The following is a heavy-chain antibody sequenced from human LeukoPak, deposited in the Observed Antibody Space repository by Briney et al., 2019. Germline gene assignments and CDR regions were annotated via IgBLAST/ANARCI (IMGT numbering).Heavy chain of an antibody. Sequence: KPGGSLRLSCVASGFTLRSYSMHWVRQAPGKGLEWVSYISTSSYYIYYADSVKGRFTISRDDAKNSLYLQMNSLRAEDTALYYCARDASGSSTGLIDPWGQGTLVTVSS. CDR2: ISTSSYYI. D-gene: IGHD1-26*01. J-gene: IGHJ5*02. CDR3: ARDASGSSTGLIDP. CDR1: GFTLRSYS. V-gene: IGHV3-21*01.